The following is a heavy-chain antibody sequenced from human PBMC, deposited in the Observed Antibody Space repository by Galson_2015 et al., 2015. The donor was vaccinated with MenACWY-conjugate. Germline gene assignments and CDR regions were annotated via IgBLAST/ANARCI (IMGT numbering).Heavy chain of an antibody. CDR2: ISPGDSYT. CDR3: TRHPPGGRGMYV. Sequence: QSGAEVKKPGESLKISCKGSGYTFTTYWIGWVRQMPGKGLEWMGFISPGDSYTRYNPAFQGQVTISADKSISTAYLQWNSLQASDTAMYYCTRHPPGGRGMYVWGQGTTVTVSS. CDR1: GYTFTTYW. D-gene: IGHD1-26*01. V-gene: IGHV5-51*01. J-gene: IGHJ6*02.